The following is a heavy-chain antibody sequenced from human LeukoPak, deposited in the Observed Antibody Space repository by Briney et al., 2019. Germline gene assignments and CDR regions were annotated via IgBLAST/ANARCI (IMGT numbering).Heavy chain of an antibody. J-gene: IGHJ4*02. D-gene: IGHD5-18*01. CDR1: GGSISSGGYY. V-gene: IGHV4-31*03. CDR2: IYYSGST. Sequence: SETLSLTCTVSGGSISSGGYYWSWISQHPGKGLEWIGYIYYSGSTYYNPSLKSRVTISVDTSKNQFSLKLSSVTAADTAVYYCARHRDSGYSYGAGFDYWGQGTLATVSS. CDR3: ARHRDSGYSYGAGFDY.